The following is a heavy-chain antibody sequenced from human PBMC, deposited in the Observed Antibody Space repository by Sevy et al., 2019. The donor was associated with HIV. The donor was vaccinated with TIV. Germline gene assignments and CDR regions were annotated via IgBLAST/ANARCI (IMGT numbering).Heavy chain of an antibody. Sequence: GGSLRLSCAASGFSFSRYDMHWVRQAAGGGLEWVSAIDNTDGFYYDDSVKGRLTISRDDAKKFMYLQMDSLTVGDKAVYYCERDGDTIPVAGPNAYFDLWGRGTLVTVSS. CDR3: ERDGDTIPVAGPNAYFDL. D-gene: IGHD6-19*01. CDR2: IDNTDGF. J-gene: IGHJ2*01. CDR1: GFSFSRYD. V-gene: IGHV3-13*01.